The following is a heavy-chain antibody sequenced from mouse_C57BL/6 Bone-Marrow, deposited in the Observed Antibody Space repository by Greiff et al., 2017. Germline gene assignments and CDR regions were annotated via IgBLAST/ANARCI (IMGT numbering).Heavy chain of an antibody. CDR1: GYTFTDYE. D-gene: IGHD2-5*01. V-gene: IGHV1-15*01. J-gene: IGHJ3*01. CDR2: IDPETGGT. Sequence: LVESGAELVRPGASVTLSCKASGYTFTDYEMHWVKQTPVHGLEWIGAIDPETGGTAYNQKFKGKAILTADKSSSTAYMELRSLTSEDSAVYYCTRTLAYYSNYLAWFAYWGQGTLVTVSA. CDR3: TRTLAYYSNYLAWFAY.